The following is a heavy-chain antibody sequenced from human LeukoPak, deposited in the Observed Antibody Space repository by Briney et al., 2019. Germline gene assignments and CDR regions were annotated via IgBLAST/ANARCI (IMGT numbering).Heavy chain of an antibody. D-gene: IGHD4-23*01. CDR1: GGSISSYY. V-gene: IGHV4-59*01. CDR3: ARIGSTGNKHNWFDP. Sequence: SETLSLTCTVSGGSISSYYWSWVRHPPGKGLEWIGYIYYSGSTNYNPSLKSRVTISVDTSKNQFSLKLSSVTAADTAVYYCARIGSTGNKHNWFDPWGQGTLVTVSS. J-gene: IGHJ5*02. CDR2: IYYSGST.